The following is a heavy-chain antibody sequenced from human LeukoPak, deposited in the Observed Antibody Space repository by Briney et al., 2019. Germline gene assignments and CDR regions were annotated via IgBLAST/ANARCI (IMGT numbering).Heavy chain of an antibody. CDR3: ARDTWFGNYYLDV. D-gene: IGHD3-10*01. J-gene: IGHJ6*03. Sequence: ASVTVSCQASGYIFTAYYIHWVRQAPGQGLEWMGWIHPKSGDTKFPQRFQGRVTLTSDTTVNTIYMELNGLRSDDTATYYCARDTWFGNYYLDVWGSGTTVTVSS. CDR1: GYIFTAYY. CDR2: IHPKSGDT. V-gene: IGHV1-2*02.